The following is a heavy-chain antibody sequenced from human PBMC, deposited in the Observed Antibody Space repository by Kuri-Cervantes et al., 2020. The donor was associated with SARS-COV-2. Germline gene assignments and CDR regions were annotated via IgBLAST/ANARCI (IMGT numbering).Heavy chain of an antibody. D-gene: IGHD5-12*01. CDR3: ARLPSGWATTNFDY. J-gene: IGHJ4*02. V-gene: IGHV1-69*13. Sequence: SVKVSCKASGYTFTSYAISWVRQAPGQGLEWMGGIIPIFGTANYAQKFQGRVTITADESTSTAYMELSSLRSEDTAVYYCARLPSGWATTNFDYWGQGTLVTVSS. CDR2: IIPIFGTA. CDR1: GYTFTSYA.